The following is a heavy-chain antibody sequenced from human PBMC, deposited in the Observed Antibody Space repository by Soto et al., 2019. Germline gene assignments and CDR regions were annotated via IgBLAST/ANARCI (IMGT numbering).Heavy chain of an antibody. CDR3: ARRRDSSGYYGCFDY. CDR2: ISYDGSNK. V-gene: IGHV3-30-3*01. J-gene: IGHJ4*02. Sequence: QVQLVESGGGVVQPGRSLRLSCAASGFTFSSYAMHWVRQAPGKGLEWVAVISYDGSNKYYADSVKGRFTISRDNSKNTLYLQMNSLRAEDTAVYYCARRRDSSGYYGCFDYWGQGTLVTVSS. D-gene: IGHD3-22*01. CDR1: GFTFSSYA.